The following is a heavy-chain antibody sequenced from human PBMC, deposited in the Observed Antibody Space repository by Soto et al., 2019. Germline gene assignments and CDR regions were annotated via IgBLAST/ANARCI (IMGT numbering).Heavy chain of an antibody. J-gene: IGHJ5*02. CDR3: TTTFRSLAAAPWFDP. D-gene: IGHD6-13*01. Sequence: GGSLRLNCADSGFTFSNAWMTWVRQSPGKGLEWVGRIKSKTDGGTTDYAAHVKGRFTISRDDSKNTLYLQMNSLKTEDTAVYYCTTTFRSLAAAPWFDPWGQGTLVTVSS. CDR1: GFTFSNAW. V-gene: IGHV3-15*01. CDR2: IKSKTDGGTT.